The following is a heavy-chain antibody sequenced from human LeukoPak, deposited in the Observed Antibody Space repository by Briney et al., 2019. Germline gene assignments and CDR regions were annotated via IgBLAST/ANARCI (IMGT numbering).Heavy chain of an antibody. CDR2: IQQDGSEK. CDR1: GLAVSSYS. J-gene: IGHJ3*02. V-gene: IGHV3-7*01. CDR3: ARDRDYPESNAYYDAFDI. Sequence: GGSLRLSCAVSGLAVSSYSMSWVRQAPGKGLEWVANIQQDGSEKNYVDSVEGRFTISRDNAKNSLYLQMYSLRAEDTAVYYCARDRDYPESNAYYDAFDIWGRGTMVTVSS. D-gene: IGHD3-22*01.